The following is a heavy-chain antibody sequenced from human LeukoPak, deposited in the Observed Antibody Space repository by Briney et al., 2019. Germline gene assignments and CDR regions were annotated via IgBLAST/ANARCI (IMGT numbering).Heavy chain of an antibody. CDR2: ISSSTSYI. J-gene: IGHJ4*02. CDR3: ARAGGSTVSHSDY. D-gene: IGHD4-17*01. CDR1: GFTFSSYS. Sequence: GGSLRLSCVASGFTFSSYSMNWIRQAPGKGLEWVSSISSSTSYIYYADSVKGRFTISKDNAKNSLYLQMNSLRAEDTAVYYCARAGGSTVSHSDYWGQGTLVTVSS. V-gene: IGHV3-21*01.